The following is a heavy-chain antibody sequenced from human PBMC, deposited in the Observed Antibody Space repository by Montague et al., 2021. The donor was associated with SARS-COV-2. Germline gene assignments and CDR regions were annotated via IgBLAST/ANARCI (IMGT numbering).Heavy chain of an antibody. Sequence: SETLSLTCTVSGGSITNNIDYWAWIRQPPGKGLEWIGSIYYTGNTYYNPSLKSRVTISVVTFKYHFTLKLSSVTAAETAVYYCARLKRYFDSSGSPSAFDFWGQGTKVTVSS. D-gene: IGHD3-22*01. CDR3: ARLKRYFDSSGSPSAFDF. V-gene: IGHV4-39*02. J-gene: IGHJ3*01. CDR1: GGSITNNIDY. CDR2: IYYTGNT.